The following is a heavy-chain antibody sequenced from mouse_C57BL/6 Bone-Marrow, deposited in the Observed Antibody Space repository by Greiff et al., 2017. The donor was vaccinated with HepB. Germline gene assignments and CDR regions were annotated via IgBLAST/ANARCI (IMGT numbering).Heavy chain of an antibody. J-gene: IGHJ3*01. Sequence: EVQLQQSGPELVKPGASVKMSCKASGYTFTDYNMHWVKQSHGKSLEWIGYINPNNGGTSYNQKFKGKATLTVNKSSSTAYMELRSLTSEDSAVYYCARLYYGSSYWFAYWGQGTLVTVSA. CDR1: GYTFTDYN. CDR2: INPNNGGT. V-gene: IGHV1-22*01. D-gene: IGHD1-1*01. CDR3: ARLYYGSSYWFAY.